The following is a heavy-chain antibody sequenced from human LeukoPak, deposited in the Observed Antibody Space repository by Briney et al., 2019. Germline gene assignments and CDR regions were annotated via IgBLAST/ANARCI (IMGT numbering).Heavy chain of an antibody. CDR3: ARDRGGFDSGFGYYYYYYMDV. J-gene: IGHJ6*03. D-gene: IGHD5-12*01. Sequence: GGSLRLSCAASGFTFSSYAMHWVRQAPGKGLEWVAVISYDGSNKYYADSVKGRFTISRDNSKNTLYLQMNSLRAEDTAVYYCARDRGGFDSGFGYYYYYYMDVWGKGTTVTVSS. CDR2: ISYDGSNK. CDR1: GFTFSSYA. V-gene: IGHV3-30*04.